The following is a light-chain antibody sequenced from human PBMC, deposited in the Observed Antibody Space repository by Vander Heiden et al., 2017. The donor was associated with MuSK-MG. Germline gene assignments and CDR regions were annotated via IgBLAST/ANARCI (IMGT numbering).Light chain of an antibody. J-gene: IGKJ2*01. V-gene: IGKV1-5*03. CDR1: QSISLW. CDR3: QQNNSHSLYI. CDR2: KAS. Sequence: DIQMTQSPSTLSASVGDRVTITCRASQSISLWLAWYQQKPGKAPKLLIYKASSLESGVPSRFSGSGAGTEFTLTISSRQPDDFATYYCQQNNSHSLYIFGQGTKLEIK.